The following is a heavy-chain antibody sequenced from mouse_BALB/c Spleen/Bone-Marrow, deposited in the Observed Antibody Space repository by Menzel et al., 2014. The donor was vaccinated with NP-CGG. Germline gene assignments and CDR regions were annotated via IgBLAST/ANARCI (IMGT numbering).Heavy chain of an antibody. CDR1: GLNIKDTY. CDR3: ASYDYGYYFDY. CDR2: IVPANGNT. Sequence: VQLQQSGAELVKPGASVKLSCTTSGLNIKDTYMHWVKLRPEQGLEWIGRIVPANGNTKYAPKFQGKATITADTSSNTAYLQLSSLTSEDTAVYFCASYDYGYYFDYWGQGTTLTVSS. V-gene: IGHV14-3*02. J-gene: IGHJ2*01. D-gene: IGHD2-4*01.